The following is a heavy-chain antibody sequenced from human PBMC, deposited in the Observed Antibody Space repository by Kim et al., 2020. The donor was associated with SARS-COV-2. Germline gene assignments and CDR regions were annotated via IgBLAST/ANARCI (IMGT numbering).Heavy chain of an antibody. Sequence: GGSLRLSCAASGFNFDNYAMSWVRQGPGKGLEWVAAIGGSSGATYTAESVKGRFTISRDNSKNTLFLQMNSLRDEDTAMYYCAKDFYSDSSALVVDHWGQGTLVTVSS. CDR3: AKDFYSDSSALVVDH. D-gene: IGHD3-22*01. J-gene: IGHJ4*02. CDR2: IGGSSGAT. CDR1: GFNFDNYA. V-gene: IGHV3-23*01.